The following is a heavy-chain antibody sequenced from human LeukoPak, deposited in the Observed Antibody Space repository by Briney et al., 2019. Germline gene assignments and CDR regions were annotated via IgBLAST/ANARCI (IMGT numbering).Heavy chain of an antibody. J-gene: IGHJ4*02. CDR1: GGSISPYY. D-gene: IGHD2-15*01. CDR2: IYYTGTT. CDR3: ARWYCSGISSSCVHLDC. Sequence: SETLSLTCTVSGGSISPYYWSWIRQPPGKGLEYIRHIYYTGTTYSNPSLKSRVTMSLDTSKNQFSLKLSSVTAADAAVYYCARWYCSGISSSCVHLDCWGQGTLVTVSS. V-gene: IGHV4-59*01.